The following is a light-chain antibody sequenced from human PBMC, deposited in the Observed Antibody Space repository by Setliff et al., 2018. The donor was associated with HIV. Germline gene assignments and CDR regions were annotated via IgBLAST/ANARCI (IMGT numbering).Light chain of an antibody. CDR3: SSYAGNNNVR. CDR2: GVS. J-gene: IGLJ2*01. V-gene: IGLV2-8*01. CDR1: SSDVGGYNY. Sequence: ALTQPPSASGSPGQSVTISCTGTSSDVGGYNYVSWYQHHPGRAPKLMIYGVSTRPSGVPDRFSGSKSGNTASLTVSGLQAEDEADYYCSSYAGNNNVRFGGGTKVTVL.